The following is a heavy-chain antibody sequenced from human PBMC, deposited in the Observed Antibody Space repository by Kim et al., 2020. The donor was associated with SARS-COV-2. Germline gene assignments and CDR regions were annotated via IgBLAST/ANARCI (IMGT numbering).Heavy chain of an antibody. J-gene: IGHJ4*02. V-gene: IGHV3-30-3*01. CDR1: GFTFSSYA. Sequence: GGSLRLSCAASGFTFSSYAMHWVRQAPGKGLEWVAVISYDGSNKYYADSVKGRFTISRDNSKNTLYLQMNSLRAEDTAVYYCAREGLEGHYYDSSGYYSVFDYWGQGTLVTVSS. D-gene: IGHD3-22*01. CDR3: AREGLEGHYYDSSGYYSVFDY. CDR2: ISYDGSNK.